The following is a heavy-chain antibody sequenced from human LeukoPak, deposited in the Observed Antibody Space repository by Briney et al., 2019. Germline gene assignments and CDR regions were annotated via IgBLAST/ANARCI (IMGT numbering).Heavy chain of an antibody. D-gene: IGHD4-17*01. J-gene: IGHJ4*02. CDR3: ARAGYGEGYYLDY. CDR2: ISGSGGST. Sequence: GGSLRLSCAASGFTFSSYAMSWVRQAPGKGLEWVSAISGSGGSTYYADSVKGRFTISRDNSKNTLYLQMNSLRAEDTAVYYCARAGYGEGYYLDYWGQGTLVTVSS. CDR1: GFTFSSYA. V-gene: IGHV3-23*01.